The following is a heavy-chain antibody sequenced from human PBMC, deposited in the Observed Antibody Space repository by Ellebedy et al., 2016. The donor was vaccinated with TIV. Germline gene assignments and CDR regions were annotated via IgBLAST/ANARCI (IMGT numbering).Heavy chain of an antibody. V-gene: IGHV3-7*01. CDR2: INQDGSEK. Sequence: ETLSLTCAAPGFTFSSYWMSWVRQAPGKGLEWVANINQDGSEKYYVDSVKGRFTISRDNANNSLYLQMNGLGADDTAVYYCVTDGSYGDYRSPTHAFEFWGQGTMVTVSS. CDR1: GFTFSSYW. CDR3: VTDGSYGDYRSPTHAFEF. J-gene: IGHJ3*01. D-gene: IGHD4-17*01.